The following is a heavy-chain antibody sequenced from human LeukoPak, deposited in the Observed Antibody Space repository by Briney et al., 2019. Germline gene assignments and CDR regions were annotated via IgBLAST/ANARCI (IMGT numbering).Heavy chain of an antibody. CDR1: GGSFSGYY. CDR3: ASSIGYCSGGSCYSYFDY. D-gene: IGHD2-15*01. J-gene: IGHJ4*02. V-gene: IGHV4-34*01. Sequence: PSETLSRTCAVYGGSFSGYYWSWIRQPPGKGLEWIGEINHSGSTNYNPSLKSRFTISVDTSKNQFSLKLSSVTAADTAVYYCASSIGYCSGGSCYSYFDYWGQGTLVTVSS. CDR2: INHSGST.